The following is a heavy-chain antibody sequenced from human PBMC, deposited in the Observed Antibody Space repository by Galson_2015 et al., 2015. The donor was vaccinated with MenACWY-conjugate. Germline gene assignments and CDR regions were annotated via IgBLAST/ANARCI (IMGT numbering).Heavy chain of an antibody. CDR1: GYTFTTYA. Sequence: SVKVSCKASGYTFTTYAMHWVRQAPGRSLEWMGWINGGNGNTKYSQKFQGRVTITRDTSASTAYMELSSLRSEDTAVYYCARERYESGSIDYWGQGTLVTVSS. CDR2: INGGNGNT. D-gene: IGHD3-10*01. J-gene: IGHJ4*02. V-gene: IGHV1-3*01. CDR3: ARERYESGSIDY.